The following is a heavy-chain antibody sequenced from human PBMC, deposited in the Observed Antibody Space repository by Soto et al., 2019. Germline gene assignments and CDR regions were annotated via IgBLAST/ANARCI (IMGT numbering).Heavy chain of an antibody. D-gene: IGHD5-12*01. Sequence: GASVKVSCKASGGTFSSYAISWVRQAPGQGLEWMGGIIPIFGTANYAQKFQGRVTITADESTSTAYMELSSLRSEDTAVYYCASLFLLLTDNSGYDTDFDYWGQGTLVTVSS. CDR3: ASLFLLLTDNSGYDTDFDY. CDR1: GGTFSSYA. J-gene: IGHJ4*02. CDR2: IIPIFGTA. V-gene: IGHV1-69*13.